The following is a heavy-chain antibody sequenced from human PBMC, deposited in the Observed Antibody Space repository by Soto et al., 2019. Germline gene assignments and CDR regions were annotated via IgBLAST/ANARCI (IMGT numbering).Heavy chain of an antibody. V-gene: IGHV1-46*01. Sequence: ASVKVSCKASGYTFTGYNVHWVRQAPGQGLEWMAIINPSGGTTYYVQKFEGRVTLTTDTSTSTVYMELSSLRSDDTAVYYCARVRGGGSEYFFDYWGQGTLVTVSS. CDR1: GYTFTGYN. CDR2: INPSGGTT. J-gene: IGHJ4*02. CDR3: ARVRGGGSEYFFDY. D-gene: IGHD2-15*01.